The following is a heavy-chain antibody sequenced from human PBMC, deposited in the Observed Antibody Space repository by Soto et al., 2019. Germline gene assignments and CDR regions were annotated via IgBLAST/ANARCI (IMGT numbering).Heavy chain of an antibody. CDR2: LSYDGNNI. J-gene: IGHJ4*02. Sequence: QVQLVESGGGVVQPGRSLRLSCVASEFTISNYAIHWVRQAPGKGLEWVAVLSYDGNNIHYADSVKGRFTVSRDNSKNTLFLQMNRLRAEDTALYYCARGPIGDAAMVTNYFDYWGQGTLVTVSS. V-gene: IGHV3-30-3*01. D-gene: IGHD5-18*01. CDR3: ARGPIGDAAMVTNYFDY. CDR1: EFTISNYA.